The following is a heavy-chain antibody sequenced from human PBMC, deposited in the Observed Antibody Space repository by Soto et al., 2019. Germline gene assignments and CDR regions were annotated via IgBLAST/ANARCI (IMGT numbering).Heavy chain of an antibody. D-gene: IGHD3-10*01. V-gene: IGHV3-66*01. J-gene: IGHJ4*02. CDR3: ARDGSARPEEY. Sequence: EVHLVESGGALVQPGGSLRLSCAASGFTVSNFYMSWVRQAPGKGLEWVSVIDSGGNTNYADSVRARFTISRDNSKDTVYLKMNLLRVEDTAVYYCARDGSARPEEYWGQGTLVTVSS. CDR2: IDSGGNT. CDR1: GFTVSNFY.